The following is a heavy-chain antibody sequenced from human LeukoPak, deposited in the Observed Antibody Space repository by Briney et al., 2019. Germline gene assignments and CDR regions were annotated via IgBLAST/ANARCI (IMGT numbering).Heavy chain of an antibody. CDR2: LSTSPR. D-gene: IGHD3-22*01. CDR1: GFTITNYA. Sequence: GRSLTLSCAASGFTITNYAMSWVRQGPGKGLEWVSGLSTSPRYADSVRGRFIVSRDHSRNTFSLKMNSLRAEDTAVYYCVRGEVAVQYYFESWGQGTLVTVSS. V-gene: IGHV3-23*01. CDR3: VRGEVAVQYYFES. J-gene: IGHJ4*02.